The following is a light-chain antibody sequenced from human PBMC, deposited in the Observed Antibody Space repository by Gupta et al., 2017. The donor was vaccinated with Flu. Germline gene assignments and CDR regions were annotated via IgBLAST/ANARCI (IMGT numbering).Light chain of an antibody. CDR1: QTIRSY. J-gene: IGKJ3*01. V-gene: IGKV1-39*01. Sequence: DIQMSQFPTSLSASVGDRVAITCRASQTIRSYLNWYQQKPGKAPKVLVYGASTAQSGVPSRFSGSGSATDFTLTISRLQPEDFATYYCQQSVSTPIAFGHGTRVDMK. CDR3: QQSVSTPIA. CDR2: GAS.